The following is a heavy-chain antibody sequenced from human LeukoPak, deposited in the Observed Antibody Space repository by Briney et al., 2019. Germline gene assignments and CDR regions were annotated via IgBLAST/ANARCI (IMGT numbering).Heavy chain of an antibody. D-gene: IGHD1-26*01. Sequence: SGPALVKPTQTLTLTCTFSGFSLSTSGMRVSWIRQPPVKALEWLARIGWDDDKFYRTSLKTRLTISKDTSKNQVVLTMTNMDPVDTATYYCARMAYSGSYWTSFDYWGQGTLVTVSS. J-gene: IGHJ4*02. CDR1: GFSLSTSGMR. CDR3: ARMAYSGSYWTSFDY. V-gene: IGHV2-70*04. CDR2: IGWDDDK.